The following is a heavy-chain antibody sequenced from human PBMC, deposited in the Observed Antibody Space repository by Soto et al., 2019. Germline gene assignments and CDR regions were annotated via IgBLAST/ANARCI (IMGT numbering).Heavy chain of an antibody. Sequence: SETLSLTCTVSGGSISSGGYYWSWIRQHPGKGLEWIGYIYYSGSTYYNPSLKSRVTISVDTSKNQFSLKLSSVTAADTAVYYCAREPTAMGNFDYWGQGTLVTVSS. CDR2: IYYSGST. J-gene: IGHJ4*02. CDR1: GGSISSGGYY. D-gene: IGHD5-18*01. V-gene: IGHV4-31*03. CDR3: AREPTAMGNFDY.